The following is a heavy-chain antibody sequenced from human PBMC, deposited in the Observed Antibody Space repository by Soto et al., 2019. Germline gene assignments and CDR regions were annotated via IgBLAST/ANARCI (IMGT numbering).Heavy chain of an antibody. CDR1: GYTFTSYG. D-gene: IGHD2-8*02. J-gene: IGHJ6*02. CDR2: ISAYNGNT. CDR3: ARFHTDAPLCGMDV. V-gene: IGHV1-18*01. Sequence: GAPVKVSSKASGYTFTSYGISSVRQAPGQGLEWMGWISAYNGNTNYAQKLQGRVTMTTDTSTSTAYMELRSLRSDDTAVCYCARFHTDAPLCGMDVWGQGTRVTVS.